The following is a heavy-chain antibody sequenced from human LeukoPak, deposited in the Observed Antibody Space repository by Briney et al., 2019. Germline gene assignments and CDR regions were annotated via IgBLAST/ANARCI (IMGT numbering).Heavy chain of an antibody. J-gene: IGHJ4*02. Sequence: GSLRLSCAASGFTFSSHLIRWVRQAPGKGLEWVANMRQDGSEKFYADSVKGRFTISRDNAKNSLYLQMNSLRVEDTAVYYCAREGEAFDYWGQGTLVTVSS. CDR2: MRQDGSEK. CDR1: GFTFSSHL. V-gene: IGHV3-7*01. D-gene: IGHD3-16*01. CDR3: AREGEAFDY.